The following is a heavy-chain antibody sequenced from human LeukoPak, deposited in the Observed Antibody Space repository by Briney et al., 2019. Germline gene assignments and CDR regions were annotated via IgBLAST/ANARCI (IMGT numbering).Heavy chain of an antibody. V-gene: IGHV3-30*18. CDR3: AKRTGTTDYFDY. D-gene: IGHD1-1*01. CDR2: ISYDGSNK. Sequence: GSLRLSCAASGFTFSSYGMHWVRQAPGKGLEWVAVISYDGSNKYYADSVKGRFTISRDNSKNTLYLQMNSLRAEDTAVYYCAKRTGTTDYFDYWGQGTLVTVSS. CDR1: GFTFSSYG. J-gene: IGHJ4*02.